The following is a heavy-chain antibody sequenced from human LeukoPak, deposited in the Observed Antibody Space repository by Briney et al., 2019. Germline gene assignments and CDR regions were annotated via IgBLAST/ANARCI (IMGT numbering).Heavy chain of an antibody. J-gene: IGHJ4*02. CDR2: ISAYNGNT. Sequence: ASVKVSCKAFGYTFTGYYMHWVRQAPGQGLEWMGWISAYNGNTNYAQKLQGRVTMTRDTATSTAYMELRSLRSDDTAVYYCARDRALFSSYYDSSGYWGQGTLVTVSS. CDR1: GYTFTGYY. V-gene: IGHV1-18*04. D-gene: IGHD3-22*01. CDR3: ARDRALFSSYYDSSGY.